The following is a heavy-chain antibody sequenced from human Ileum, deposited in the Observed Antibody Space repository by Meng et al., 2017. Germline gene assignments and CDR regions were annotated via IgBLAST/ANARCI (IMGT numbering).Heavy chain of an antibody. CDR1: GFTFSSYA. CDR2: VSNGGGGT. D-gene: IGHD2/OR15-2a*01. Sequence: EVQLFESGGGLVQPGGSLRLSCKASGFTFSSYAMNWVRQAPGKGLEWVSGVSNGGGGTYYADSVKGRFTISRDNSKNTLYLQMNSLRAEDTAVYYCAKRNGYYFEYWGQGTLVTVSS. CDR3: AKRNGYYFEY. J-gene: IGHJ4*02. V-gene: IGHV3-23*01.